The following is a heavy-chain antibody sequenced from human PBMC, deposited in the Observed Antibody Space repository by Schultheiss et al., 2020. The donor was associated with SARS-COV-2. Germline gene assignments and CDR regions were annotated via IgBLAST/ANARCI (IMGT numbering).Heavy chain of an antibody. CDR1: GGSISSSSYY. CDR3: ARDSIPHVDTAAFDI. CDR2: IYYSGST. Sequence: SETLSLTCTVSGGSISSSSYYWGWIRQPPGKGLEWIGSIYYSGSTNYNPSLKSRVTMSVDTSKNQFSLKLSSVTAADTAVYYCARDSIPHVDTAAFDIWGQGTMVTVSS. V-gene: IGHV4-39*07. J-gene: IGHJ3*02. D-gene: IGHD5-18*01.